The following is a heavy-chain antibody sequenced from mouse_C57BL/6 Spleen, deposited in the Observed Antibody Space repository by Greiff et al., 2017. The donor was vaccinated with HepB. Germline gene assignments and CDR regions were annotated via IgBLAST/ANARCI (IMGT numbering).Heavy chain of an antibody. J-gene: IGHJ3*01. CDR2: ISDGGSYT. Sequence: VQLKESGGGLVKPGGSLKLSCAASGFTFSSYAMSWVRQTPEKRLEWVATISDGGSYTYYPDNVKGRFTISRDNAKNNLYLQMSHLKSEDTAMYYCARPTMVTTTGFAYWGQGTLVTVSA. V-gene: IGHV5-4*01. D-gene: IGHD2-9*01. CDR1: GFTFSSYA. CDR3: ARPTMVTTTGFAY.